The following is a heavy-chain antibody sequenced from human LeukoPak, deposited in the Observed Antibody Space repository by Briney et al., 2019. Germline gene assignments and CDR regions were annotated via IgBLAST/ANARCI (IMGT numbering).Heavy chain of an antibody. Sequence: GGSLRLSCAASGFTFSSYAMHWVRQTPGKGLVWVSRIHPDGKNTAYADSVKGRFTISRDNARNTLFLQMNSLRAEDAAVYYCATYVDTVRYDAFDVWGQGTMVTVSS. CDR3: ATYVDTVRYDAFDV. J-gene: IGHJ3*01. V-gene: IGHV3-74*01. CDR2: IHPDGKNT. CDR1: GFTFSSYA. D-gene: IGHD5-18*01.